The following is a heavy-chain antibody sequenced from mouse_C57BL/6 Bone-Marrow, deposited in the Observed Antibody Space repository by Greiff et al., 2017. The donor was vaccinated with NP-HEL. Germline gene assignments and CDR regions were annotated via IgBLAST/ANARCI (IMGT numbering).Heavy chain of an antibody. V-gene: IGHV14-4*01. J-gene: IGHJ2*01. CDR3: TTYHFLLLRSRDY. D-gene: IGHD1-1*01. Sequence: VQLQQSGAELVRPGASVKLSCTASGFNIKDDYMHWVKQRPEQGLEWIGWIDPENGDTEYASKFQGKATITADTSSNTAYLQLSSLTSEDTAVYYCTTYHFLLLRSRDYWGQGTTLTVSS. CDR1: GFNIKDDY. CDR2: IDPENGDT.